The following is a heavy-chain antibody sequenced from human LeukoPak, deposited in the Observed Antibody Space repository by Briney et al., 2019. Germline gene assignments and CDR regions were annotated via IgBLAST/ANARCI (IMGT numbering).Heavy chain of an antibody. Sequence: GGSLRLSCAASGFTFSSYEMNWVRQAPGKGLEWVSYISSSGSTIYYADSVKGRFTISRDNAKNSLYLQMNSLRPDDTAVYYCAQTGRNNYFDSWGQGTLVTVSS. CDR3: AQTGRNNYFDS. J-gene: IGHJ5*01. CDR1: GFTFSSYE. V-gene: IGHV3-48*03. CDR2: ISSSGSTI.